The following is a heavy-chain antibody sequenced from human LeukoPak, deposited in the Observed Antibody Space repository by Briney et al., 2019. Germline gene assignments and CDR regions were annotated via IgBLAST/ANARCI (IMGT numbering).Heavy chain of an antibody. CDR3: ARVRGSGTNFDY. CDR1: GGTFSSYA. D-gene: IGHD3-10*01. Sequence: SVKVSFKASGGTFSSYAISWVRQAPGQGLEWMGRIIPIFGTANYAQKFQGRVTITTDESTSTAYMELSSLRSEPTAVYYCARVRGSGTNFDYWGQGTLVTVSS. CDR2: IIPIFGTA. J-gene: IGHJ4*02. V-gene: IGHV1-69*05.